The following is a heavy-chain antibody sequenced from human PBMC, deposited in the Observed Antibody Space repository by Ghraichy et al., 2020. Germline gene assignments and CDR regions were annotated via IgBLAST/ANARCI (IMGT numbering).Heavy chain of an antibody. J-gene: IGHJ4*02. CDR3: VKGGWLDD. V-gene: IGHV3-23*01. D-gene: IGHD5-24*01. CDR1: GFSFSTFE. Sequence: GGSLRLSCEASGFSFSTFEMTWARQIPGKGLEWLSFIRGTDSTTYYADSVKGRFTASRDNSKSTLYLEMNALRTEDTAIYHCVKGGWLDDWGQGIPVTVSS. CDR2: IRGTDSTT.